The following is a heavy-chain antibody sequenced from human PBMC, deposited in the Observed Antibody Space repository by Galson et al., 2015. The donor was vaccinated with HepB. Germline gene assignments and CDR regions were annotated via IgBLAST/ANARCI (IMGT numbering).Heavy chain of an antibody. CDR2: ISAYNGNT. D-gene: IGHD6-13*01. V-gene: IGHV1-18*01. Sequence: SVKVSCKASGYTFTSYGISWVRQAPGQGLEWMGWISAYNGNTNYAQKLQGRVTMTTDTSTSTAYMELRSLRSDDTAVYYCARAPSGRGVFYYYYYMDVWGKWTTVTVSS. CDR3: ARAPSGRGVFYYYYYMDV. J-gene: IGHJ6*03. CDR1: GYTFTSYG.